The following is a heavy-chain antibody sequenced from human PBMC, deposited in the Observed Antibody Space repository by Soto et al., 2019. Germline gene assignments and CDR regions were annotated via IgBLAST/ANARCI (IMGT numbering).Heavy chain of an antibody. V-gene: IGHV1-18*01. Sequence: VASVKVSCKASGYTFTSYGISWVRQAPGQGLEWMGWISAYNGNTNYAQKLQGRVTMTTDTSTSTAYMELRSLRSDDTAVYYCARDNYGTMVGYYGMDVWGQGTTVTVSS. CDR3: ARDNYGTMVGYYGMDV. J-gene: IGHJ6*02. D-gene: IGHD1-1*01. CDR1: GYTFTSYG. CDR2: ISAYNGNT.